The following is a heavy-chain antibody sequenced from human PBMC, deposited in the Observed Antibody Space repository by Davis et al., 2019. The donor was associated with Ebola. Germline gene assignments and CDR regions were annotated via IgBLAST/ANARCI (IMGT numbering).Heavy chain of an antibody. V-gene: IGHV4-30-2*01. Sequence: MPSETLSLTCAVSGGSISSGGYSWSWIRQPPGKGLEWIGYIYHSGSTYYNPSLKSRVTISVDTSKNQFSLKLSSVTAADTAVYYCARGGYCSSTSCYGYYYYGMDVWGQGTTVTVSS. CDR1: GGSISSGGYS. D-gene: IGHD2-2*01. CDR2: IYHSGST. J-gene: IGHJ6*02. CDR3: ARGGYCSSTSCYGYYYYGMDV.